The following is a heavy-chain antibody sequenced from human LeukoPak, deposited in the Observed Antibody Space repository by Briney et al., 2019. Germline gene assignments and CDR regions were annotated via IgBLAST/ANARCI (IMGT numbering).Heavy chain of an antibody. J-gene: IGHJ4*02. CDR1: GYTFTGYY. Sequence: PSLKVSCKASGYTFTGYYIPWARQATGHGDVWMGCINPNSGGTNYAQKFQRSVTMTSDTSISTAYMELSRLRSDDTAVYYCARGYCSGGSCYPLPELFDYWGQGTLVTVSS. V-gene: IGHV1-2*02. D-gene: IGHD2-15*01. CDR3: ARGYCSGGSCYPLPELFDY. CDR2: INPNSGGT.